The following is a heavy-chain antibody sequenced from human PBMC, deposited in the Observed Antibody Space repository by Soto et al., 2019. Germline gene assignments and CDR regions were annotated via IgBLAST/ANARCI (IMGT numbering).Heavy chain of an antibody. CDR3: AKVARDYYDSSGPHWFDP. CDR2: ISGSGGST. CDR1: GFTFSSYA. V-gene: IGHV3-23*01. J-gene: IGHJ5*02. D-gene: IGHD3-22*01. Sequence: PRGSLRLSCAASGFTFSSYAMSWVRQAPGKGLEWVSAISGSGGSTYYADSVKGRFTISRDNSKNTLYLQMNSLRAEDTAVYYCAKVARDYYDSSGPHWFDPWGQGTLVTVSS.